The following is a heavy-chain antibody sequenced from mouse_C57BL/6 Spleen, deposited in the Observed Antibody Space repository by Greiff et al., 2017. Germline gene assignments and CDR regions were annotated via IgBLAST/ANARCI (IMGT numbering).Heavy chain of an antibody. CDR3: ARSGVTTDYYAMDY. Sequence: QVHVKQSGAELVKPGASVKISCKASGYAFSSYWMNWVKQRPGKGLEWIGQIYPGDGDTNYNGKFKGKATLTADKSSSTAYMQLSSLTSEDSAVYFCARSGVTTDYYAMDYWGQGTSVTVSS. CDR2: IYPGDGDT. D-gene: IGHD1-1*01. CDR1: GYAFSSYW. J-gene: IGHJ4*01. V-gene: IGHV1-80*01.